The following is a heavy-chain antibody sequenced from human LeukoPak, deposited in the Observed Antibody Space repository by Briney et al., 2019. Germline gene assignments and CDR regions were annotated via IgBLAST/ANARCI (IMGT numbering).Heavy chain of an antibody. J-gene: IGHJ4*02. CDR2: IYSSGST. CDR3: ARVSLVRGAPDYYFDY. Sequence: PSETLSFTCTVSGDSISNYYWSWIRQPAGKGLQWIGRIYSSGSTNYNPSLKSRVTMSVDTSKNQFSLKLSSVTAADTAVYYCARVSLVRGAPDYYFDYWGQETLVTVSS. V-gene: IGHV4-4*07. CDR1: GDSISNYY. D-gene: IGHD3-10*01.